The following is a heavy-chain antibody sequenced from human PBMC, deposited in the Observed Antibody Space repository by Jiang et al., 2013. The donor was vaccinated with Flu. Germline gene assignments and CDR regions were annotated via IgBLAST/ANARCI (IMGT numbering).Heavy chain of an antibody. Sequence: LLKPSETLSLTCAVYGGSFSGYYWSWIRQPPGKGLEWIGEINHSGSTNYNPSLKSRVTISVDTSKNQFSLKLSSVTAADTAVYYCARERVWLRCMDVWGQGTTVTVSS. V-gene: IGHV4-34*01. CDR3: ARERVWLRCMDV. J-gene: IGHJ6*02. D-gene: IGHD5-12*01. CDR1: GGSFSGYY. CDR2: INHSGST.